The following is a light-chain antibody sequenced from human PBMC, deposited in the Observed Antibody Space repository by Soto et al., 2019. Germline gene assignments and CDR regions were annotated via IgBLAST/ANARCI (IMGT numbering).Light chain of an antibody. CDR2: SDD. V-gene: IGLV1-44*01. CDR3: AAWDDSLSGYV. Sequence: QSVLTQPPSASGTPGQRVIISCSGSSSNIGSNSVIWYQQLPGTAPKLLIYSDDQRPSGVPDRFSGSKSGTSASLAISGLQAEDEADYYCAAWDDSLSGYVFGTGTKVTVL. J-gene: IGLJ1*01. CDR1: SSNIGSNS.